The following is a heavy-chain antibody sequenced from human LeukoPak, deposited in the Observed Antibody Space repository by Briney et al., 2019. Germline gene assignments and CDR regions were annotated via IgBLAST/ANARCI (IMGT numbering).Heavy chain of an antibody. CDR1: GFIFSSYG. V-gene: IGHV3-30*02. D-gene: IGHD4/OR15-4a*01. CDR2: IRYDGSRK. CDR3: AKVSLNMVNDAFDI. J-gene: IGHJ3*02. Sequence: PGGSLRLSCAASGFIFSSYGTHWVRQAPNKGLEWVAFIRYDGSRKYYADSVKGRFTISRDNSKNTLYLQMNSLRAEDTAMYYCAKVSLNMVNDAFDIWGQGTMVSVSS.